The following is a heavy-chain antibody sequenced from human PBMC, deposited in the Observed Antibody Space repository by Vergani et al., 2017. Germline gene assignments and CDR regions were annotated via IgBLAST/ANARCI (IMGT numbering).Heavy chain of an antibody. CDR1: GGSISSYY. D-gene: IGHD1-26*01. CDR3: ARGHRVVGAYSFGFDI. J-gene: IGHJ3*02. V-gene: IGHV4-59*01. Sequence: QVQLQESGPGLVKPSETLSLTCTVSGGSISSYYWSWIRQPPGKGLEWIGYIYYSGSTNYNPSHKSRVTISVDTSKNQFSLKLNSVTAADPAVYYCARGHRVVGAYSFGFDIWGQGTMVTVSS. CDR2: IYYSGST.